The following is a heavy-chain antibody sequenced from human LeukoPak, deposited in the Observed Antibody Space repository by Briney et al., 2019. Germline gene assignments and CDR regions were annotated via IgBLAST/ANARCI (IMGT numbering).Heavy chain of an antibody. CDR2: IYYSGST. CDR3: ASVTPGQLVLGPIGY. Sequence: TSETLSLTCTVSGGSISSSSYYWGWIRQPPGKGLEWIGSIYYSGSTYYNPSLKSRVTISVDTSKNQFSLKLSSVTAADTAVYYCASVTPGQLVLGPIGYWGQGTLVTVSS. CDR1: GGSISSSSYY. J-gene: IGHJ4*02. V-gene: IGHV4-39*01. D-gene: IGHD6-13*01.